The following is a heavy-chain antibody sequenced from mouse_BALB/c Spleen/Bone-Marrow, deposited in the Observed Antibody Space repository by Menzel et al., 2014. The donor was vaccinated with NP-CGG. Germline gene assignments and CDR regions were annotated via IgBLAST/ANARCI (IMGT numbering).Heavy chain of an antibody. D-gene: IGHD2-3*01. Sequence: EVNVVESGGGLVQPGGSLKLSCAASGFDFSRYWMSWVRQAPGKGLQWIGEINPESNTINYTPSLKDKFIISRDNAKNTLYLQMSKVRSEDTALYCCARLGYYGWFAYWGQATLVTVSA. J-gene: IGHJ3*01. CDR3: ARLGYYGWFAY. V-gene: IGHV4-1*02. CDR2: INPESNTI. CDR1: GFDFSRYW.